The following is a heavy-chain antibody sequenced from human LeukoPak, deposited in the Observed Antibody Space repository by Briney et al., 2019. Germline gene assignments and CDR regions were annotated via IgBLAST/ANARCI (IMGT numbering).Heavy chain of an antibody. Sequence: GGSLRLSCAASGFTFDDYAMHWVRQAPGKGLEWVSLISGDGGSKYYADSVKRRFTISRDNSKNSLYLPMNSLRTEDTALYYCAKDYSGSYYGGDYWGQGTLVTVSS. J-gene: IGHJ4*02. V-gene: IGHV3-43*02. CDR3: AKDYSGSYYGGDY. CDR2: ISGDGGSK. CDR1: GFTFDDYA. D-gene: IGHD1-26*01.